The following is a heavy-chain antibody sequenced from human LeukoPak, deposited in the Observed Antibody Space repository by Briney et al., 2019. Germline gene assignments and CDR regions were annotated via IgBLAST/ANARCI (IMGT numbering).Heavy chain of an antibody. V-gene: IGHV3-7*01. CDR1: GFTFSSYW. CDR2: IKEDGSKK. D-gene: IGHD2-2*01. CDR3: TREESSMAELDY. J-gene: IGHJ4*02. Sequence: PGGSLRLSCAASGFTFSSYWMSWVRQAPGKGLEWVANIKEDGSKKFYVESVKGRFTISRDNAQNSLSLEMHSLRAEDTAVYYCTREESSMAELDYWGQGTLVTVSS.